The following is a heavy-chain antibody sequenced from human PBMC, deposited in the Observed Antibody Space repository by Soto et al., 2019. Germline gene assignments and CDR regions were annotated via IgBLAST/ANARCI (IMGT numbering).Heavy chain of an antibody. Sequence: QVRLQESGPGLVKPSETVSLTCDVSSVSITSSNWWTWVRQPPGKGLHRIGKISHSGTVNYNATLRSRVTISVDKPKNQVSLKIMSVTAADTAVYYCARDYDGFDYWGEGILVTVSS. V-gene: IGHV4-4*02. CDR1: SVSITSSNW. J-gene: IGHJ4*02. D-gene: IGHD3-16*01. CDR2: ISHSGTV. CDR3: ARDYDGFDY.